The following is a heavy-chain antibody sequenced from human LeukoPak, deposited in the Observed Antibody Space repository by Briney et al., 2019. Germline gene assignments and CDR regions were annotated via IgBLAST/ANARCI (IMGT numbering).Heavy chain of an antibody. CDR3: ARIDGYCSGGSCKFDY. V-gene: IGHV1-46*01. CDR1: GYTFTSYY. J-gene: IGHJ4*02. CDR2: INPSGGST. D-gene: IGHD2-15*01. Sequence: EASVKVSCKASGYTFTSYYMHWVRQAPGQGLEWMGIINPSGGSTSYAQKFQGRVTMTRDTSTSTVYMELSSLRSEDTAVYYCARIDGYCSGGSCKFDYWGQGTLVTVSS.